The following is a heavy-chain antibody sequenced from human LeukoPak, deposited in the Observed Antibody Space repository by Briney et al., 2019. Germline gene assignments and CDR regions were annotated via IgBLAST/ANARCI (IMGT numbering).Heavy chain of an antibody. CDR3: VKVEYYESSGYLGDY. J-gene: IGHJ4*02. V-gene: IGHV3-30*18. D-gene: IGHD3-22*01. CDR2: TSIDGRNN. Sequence: GGSLRLSCEASGFTFSSYGMHWVRQAPGKGLEWVAVTSIDGRNNYYADSVKGRFTISRDNSKNTLYLQMNSLRAEDTAVYYCVKVEYYESSGYLGDYWGQGTLVTVFS. CDR1: GFTFSSYG.